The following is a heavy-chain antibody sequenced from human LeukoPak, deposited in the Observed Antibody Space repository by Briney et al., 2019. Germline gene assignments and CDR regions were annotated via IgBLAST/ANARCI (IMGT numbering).Heavy chain of an antibody. CDR3: ARYGVAPAAYYYYYMDV. CDR1: GFTFSSYW. D-gene: IGHD2-2*01. Sequence: GGSLRLSCAASGFTFSSYWMSWVRQAPGKGLEWVANMKQDGSEKYYVDSVKGRFTISRDNAKNSLYLQVNSLRAEDTAVYYCARYGVAPAAYYYYYMDVWGKGTTVTVSS. CDR2: MKQDGSEK. V-gene: IGHV3-7*01. J-gene: IGHJ6*03.